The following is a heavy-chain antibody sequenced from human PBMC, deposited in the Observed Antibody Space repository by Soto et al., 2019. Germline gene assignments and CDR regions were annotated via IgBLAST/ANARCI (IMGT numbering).Heavy chain of an antibody. D-gene: IGHD2-2*01. Sequence: GGSLRLSCAAAGFTFSSYGMHWVRQATGKGLEWVAVIWYDGSNKYYADSVKGRFTISRDNSKNTLYLQMNSLRAEDTAVYYCARDACQSSTSCYDPGDWFDPWGQGTLVTVSS. V-gene: IGHV3-33*01. CDR1: GFTFSSYG. CDR2: IWYDGSNK. J-gene: IGHJ5*02. CDR3: ARDACQSSTSCYDPGDWFDP.